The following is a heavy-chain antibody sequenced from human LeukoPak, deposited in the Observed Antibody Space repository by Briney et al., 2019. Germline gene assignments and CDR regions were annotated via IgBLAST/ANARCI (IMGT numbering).Heavy chain of an antibody. D-gene: IGHD3-10*01. CDR2: IYYSGST. CDR1: GGSISSSSYY. J-gene: IGHJ4*02. V-gene: IGHV4-39*07. Sequence: SETLSLTCTVSGGSISSSSYYWGWIRQPPGKGLEWIGSIYYSGSTKSNPSLKIRVTMSLGTSKNQFSLKLSSVTAADTAVYYCARTEGSGSYFDYSGQGTLVTVSS. CDR3: ARTEGSGSYFDY.